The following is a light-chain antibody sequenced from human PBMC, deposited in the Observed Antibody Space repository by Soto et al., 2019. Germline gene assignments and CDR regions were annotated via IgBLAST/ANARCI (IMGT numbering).Light chain of an antibody. J-gene: IGKJ1*01. CDR1: QGISNW. CDR3: QHADSFPRIPWT. CDR2: ATS. Sequence: IQMTQSPFSVSASVGDRVTITCRASQGISNWLAWYQQKAGKAPNLLIYATSNLPSGVPSRFSGSGSGTDFTLTIISLQPEDSATHYYQHADSFPRIPWTFGQGTKVEIK. V-gene: IGKV1-12*01.